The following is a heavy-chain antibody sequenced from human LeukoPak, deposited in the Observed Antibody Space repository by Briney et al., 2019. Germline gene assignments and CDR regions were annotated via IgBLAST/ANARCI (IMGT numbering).Heavy chain of an antibody. J-gene: IGHJ5*02. CDR3: ARDCSSTSCYRGGFDP. CDR2: IKQDGSEN. D-gene: IGHD2-2*02. Sequence: GGSLRLSFAASGFTFSSYWMSWARQAPGKGLEWGASIKQDGSENYYVDSVKGRFTISRDNAKNSLYLQMNSLRAEDTAVYYCARDCSSTSCYRGGFDPWGQGTLVTVSS. V-gene: IGHV3-7*01. CDR1: GFTFSSYW.